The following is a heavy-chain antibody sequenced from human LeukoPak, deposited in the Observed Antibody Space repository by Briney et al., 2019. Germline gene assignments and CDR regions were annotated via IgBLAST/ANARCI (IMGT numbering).Heavy chain of an antibody. D-gene: IGHD4/OR15-4a*01. J-gene: IGHJ4*02. Sequence: SETLSLTCTVPGDSISNYFWSWVRQPPGKGLEWIGYMHNGVHTNYNPSLKSRVTISGDTSKNQLSLNLTSVTAADTAVYYCAATIKRDYGDTNLDFWGQGTLVTVSS. CDR1: GDSISNYF. CDR2: MHNGVHT. CDR3: AATIKRDYGDTNLDF. V-gene: IGHV4-59*01.